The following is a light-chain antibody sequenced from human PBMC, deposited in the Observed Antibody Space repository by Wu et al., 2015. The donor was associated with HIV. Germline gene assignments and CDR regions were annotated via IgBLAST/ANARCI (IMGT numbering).Light chain of an antibody. CDR1: QSITSNY. Sequence: EIVLTQSPGTLSLSPGERATLSCRASQSITSNYLTWYQQKPGQAPRLLIYGASSRATGIPDRFSGSGSGTDFSLTISRLESEDFAVYYCQQYDTSPITFGQGHDLRLN. CDR3: QQYDTSPIT. CDR2: GAS. V-gene: IGKV3-20*01. J-gene: IGKJ5*01.